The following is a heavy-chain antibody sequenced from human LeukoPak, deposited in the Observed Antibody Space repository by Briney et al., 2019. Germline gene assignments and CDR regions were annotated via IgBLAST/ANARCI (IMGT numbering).Heavy chain of an antibody. CDR2: TSGSGSDT. J-gene: IGHJ3*02. V-gene: IGHV3-23*01. CDR3: ASLAATDAFDI. Sequence: GSLRLSCVASGFSFSNYAMSWVRQAPGKGLEWVSGTSGSGSDTFYADSVKGRFTISRDNSKNTLYLQMNSLRAEDTAVYYCASLAATDAFDIWGQGTMVTVSS. CDR1: GFSFSNYA. D-gene: IGHD6-19*01.